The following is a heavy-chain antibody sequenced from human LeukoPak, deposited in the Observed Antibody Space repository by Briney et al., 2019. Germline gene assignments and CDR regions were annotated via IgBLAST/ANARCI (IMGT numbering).Heavy chain of an antibody. Sequence: SGESLKISCKGSGYSFTSYWIGWVRQMPGKGLEWMGIIYPGDSDTRYSPSFQGQVTISADKSISTAYLQWSSLKDSDTAMYYCARQGGGEYYDSSGYYLNYWGQGTLVTVSS. V-gene: IGHV5-51*01. CDR1: GYSFTSYW. CDR3: ARQGGGEYYDSSGYYLNY. CDR2: IYPGDSDT. J-gene: IGHJ4*02. D-gene: IGHD3-22*01.